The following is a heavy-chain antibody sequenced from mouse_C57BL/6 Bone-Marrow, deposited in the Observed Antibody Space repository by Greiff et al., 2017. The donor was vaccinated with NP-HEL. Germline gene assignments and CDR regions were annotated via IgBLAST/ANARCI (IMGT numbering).Heavy chain of an antibody. V-gene: IGHV2-5*01. Sequence: VKLMESGPGLVQPSQSLSITCTVSGFSLTSYGVHWVRQSPGKGLEWLGVIWRGGSTDYNAAFMSRLSITKYNSKSQVFYKMNSLQADDTDIYYCAKAGYYYGSRDYAMDYWGQGTSVTVSS. D-gene: IGHD1-1*01. J-gene: IGHJ4*01. CDR1: GFSLTSYG. CDR3: AKAGYYYGSRDYAMDY. CDR2: IWRGGST.